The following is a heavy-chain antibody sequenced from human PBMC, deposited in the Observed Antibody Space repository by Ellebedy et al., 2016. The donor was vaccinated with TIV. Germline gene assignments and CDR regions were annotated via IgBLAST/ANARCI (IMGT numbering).Heavy chain of an antibody. V-gene: IGHV3-23*01. J-gene: IGHJ4*02. CDR1: GFSLSNSF. Sequence: GESLKISXAASGFSLSNSFMSWIRQAPGKGLELVSTLTADGRSTYFADPVKGRFAISRDNSKNTVYLQMNSLRSEDTAGYYCRPGHYSDAWGQGTLITVSS. CDR2: LTADGRST. CDR3: RPGHYSDA.